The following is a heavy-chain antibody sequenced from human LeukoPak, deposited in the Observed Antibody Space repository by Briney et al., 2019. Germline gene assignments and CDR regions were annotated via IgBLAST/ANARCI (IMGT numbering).Heavy chain of an antibody. CDR3: ARGGGSFDY. Sequence: SQTLSLTCAISGDSVSSNSAAWNWIRQSPSRGLEWLGRTYYRSKWFIDYAVSVKSRITINPDTSKNQFTLQLNPVTPDDTAVYFCARGGGSFDYWGQGTLVTVSS. D-gene: IGHD3-16*01. CDR1: GDSVSSNSAA. CDR2: TYYRSKWFI. V-gene: IGHV6-1*01. J-gene: IGHJ4*02.